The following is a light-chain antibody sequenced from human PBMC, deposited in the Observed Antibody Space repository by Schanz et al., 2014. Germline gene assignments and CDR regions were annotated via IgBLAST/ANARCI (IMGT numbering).Light chain of an antibody. J-gene: IGKJ1*01. CDR2: GAS. CDR1: QSVSSNY. V-gene: IGKV3-20*01. CDR3: QQYNNWPPWT. Sequence: EIVLTQSPGTLSLSPGERATLSCRASQSVSSNYLAWYQQKPGQAPRLLIYGASRRATGIPDRFSGSGSGTDFTLTISSLQSEDFAVYYCQQYNNWPPWTFGQGTKVEIK.